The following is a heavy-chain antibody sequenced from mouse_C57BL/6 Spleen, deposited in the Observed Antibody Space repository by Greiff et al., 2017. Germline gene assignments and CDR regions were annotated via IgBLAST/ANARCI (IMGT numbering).Heavy chain of an antibody. D-gene: IGHD1-2*01. J-gene: IGHJ4*01. CDR3: ARWGFTAYDGGYAMDY. CDR1: GYTFTDYN. Sequence: EVQLQQSGPELVKPGASVKIPCKASGYTFTDYNMDWVKQSHGKSLEWIGDINPNNGGTIYNQKFKGKATLTVDKSSSTAYMELRSLTSEDTAVXYCARWGFTAYDGGYAMDYWGQGTSVTVSS. V-gene: IGHV1-18*01. CDR2: INPNNGGT.